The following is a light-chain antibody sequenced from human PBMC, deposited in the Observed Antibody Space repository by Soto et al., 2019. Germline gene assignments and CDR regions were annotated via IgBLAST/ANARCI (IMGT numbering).Light chain of an antibody. CDR2: EVT. CDR1: SSDVGAYNY. Sequence: QSALAQPPSASGSPGQSVTISCTGTSSDVGAYNYVSWYQQHPGKAPKLVIYEVTERPSGVTERFSGSKSGSTASLTVSGLQAEDEALYYCASYAGNNNFVLFGGGTKVTVL. V-gene: IGLV2-8*01. CDR3: ASYAGNNNFVL. J-gene: IGLJ2*01.